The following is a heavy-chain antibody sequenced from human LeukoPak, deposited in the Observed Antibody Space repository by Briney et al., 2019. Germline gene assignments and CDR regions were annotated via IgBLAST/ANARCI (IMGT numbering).Heavy chain of an antibody. Sequence: GGSLRLPCAASGFTFSNYAMNWVRQAPGKGLEWVSSINDSGGSTYYADSVKGRLTISRDNSKNTLFLQMNSLGAEDTAVYYCAKVYYYGSGSFIFDCWGQGTLVTVSS. CDR1: GFTFSNYA. CDR2: INDSGGST. J-gene: IGHJ4*02. D-gene: IGHD3-10*01. CDR3: AKVYYYGSGSFIFDC. V-gene: IGHV3-23*01.